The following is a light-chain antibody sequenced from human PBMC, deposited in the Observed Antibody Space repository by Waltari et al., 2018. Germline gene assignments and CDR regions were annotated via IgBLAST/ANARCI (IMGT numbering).Light chain of an antibody. CDR1: QSVGRY. J-gene: IGKJ1*01. CDR3: QKYEALPAT. V-gene: IGKV3-20*01. CDR2: GAS. Sequence: EIVLTQSPGTLSLSPGERATLSCRASQSVGRYLAWYQQKPGLAPRLLIYGASTRATGIPDRFSGSGSGTDFSLIISRLAPEDFAVYFCQKYEALPATFGQGTKVEIK.